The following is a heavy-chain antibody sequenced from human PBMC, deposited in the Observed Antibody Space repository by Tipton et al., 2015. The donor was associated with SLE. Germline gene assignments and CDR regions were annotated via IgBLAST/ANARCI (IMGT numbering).Heavy chain of an antibody. CDR2: FIHSETT. CDR1: GASFSDYY. D-gene: IGHD6-13*01. Sequence: TLSLTCAVDGASFSDYYWMWVRQPPGKGLEWIGEFIHSETTNYNPSLKSRVTISVDTSKNELSLRMTSVTAADTAVYYCARSSWYSSSPSEYWGQGTLVTVSS. V-gene: IGHV4-34*12. J-gene: IGHJ4*02. CDR3: ARSSWYSSSPSEY.